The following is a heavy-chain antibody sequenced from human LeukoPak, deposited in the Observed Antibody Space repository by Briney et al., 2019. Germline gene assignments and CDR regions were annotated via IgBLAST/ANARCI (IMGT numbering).Heavy chain of an antibody. Sequence: PSETLSLTCAVYGGSFSGYYWSWIRQPPGKGLEWIGEINHSGSTNYNPSLKSRVTISVDTSKNQFSLKLSSVTAADTAVYYCARGFQKLVLDXWGQGTLVTVSS. V-gene: IGHV4-34*01. CDR2: INHSGST. CDR3: ARGFQKLVLDX. CDR1: GGSFSGYY. J-gene: IGHJ4*02. D-gene: IGHD6-13*01.